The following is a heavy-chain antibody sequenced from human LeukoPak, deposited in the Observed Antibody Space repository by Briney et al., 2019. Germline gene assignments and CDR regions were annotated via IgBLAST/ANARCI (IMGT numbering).Heavy chain of an antibody. V-gene: IGHV3-21*04. CDR3: AKGGPAANVLPFDY. J-gene: IGHJ4*02. CDR2: ISSSSSYI. Sequence: GGSLRLSCATSGFTFSSYSMNWVRQAPGKGLEWVSSISSSSSYIYYADSVKGRFTISRDSAKNTLYLQMNSLRAEDTAVYYCAKGGPAANVLPFDYWGQGTLVTVSS. D-gene: IGHD2-2*01. CDR1: GFTFSSYS.